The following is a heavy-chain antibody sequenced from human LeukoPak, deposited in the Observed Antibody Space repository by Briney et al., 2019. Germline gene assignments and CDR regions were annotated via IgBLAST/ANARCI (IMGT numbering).Heavy chain of an antibody. Sequence: QSGGSLRLCCAASGFTFSNYNMNWVRQAPGKGLEWVSGITGSGGNTYYADSVKGRFTISRDNSKNTMYLQMNSLRAEDTAGYYCAKDLSYMGFGYWGQGTLVTVSS. CDR2: ITGSGGNT. V-gene: IGHV3-23*01. D-gene: IGHD3-16*01. CDR1: GFTFSNYN. J-gene: IGHJ4*02. CDR3: AKDLSYMGFGY.